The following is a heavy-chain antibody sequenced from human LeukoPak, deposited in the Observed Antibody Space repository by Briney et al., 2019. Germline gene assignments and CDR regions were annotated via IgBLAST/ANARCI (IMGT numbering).Heavy chain of an antibody. CDR1: GFTVSSNY. D-gene: IGHD5-18*01. Sequence: RPGGSLRLSCAASGFTVSSNYMSWARQAPGKGLEWVLVIYSGGSTYYADSVKGRFTISRDNSKNTLYLQMNSLRAEDTAVYYCARDRRDTEVDYWGQGTLVTVS. CDR3: ARDRRDTEVDY. J-gene: IGHJ4*02. V-gene: IGHV3-53*01. CDR2: IYSGGST.